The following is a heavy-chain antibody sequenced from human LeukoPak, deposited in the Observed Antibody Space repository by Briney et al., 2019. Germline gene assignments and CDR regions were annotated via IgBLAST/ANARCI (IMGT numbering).Heavy chain of an antibody. J-gene: IGHJ4*02. CDR3: AGANYGSGWSRPDY. CDR1: GGSINAYY. D-gene: IGHD3-22*01. Sequence: SETLSLTCTVSGGSINAYYWSIIRQPPGQGLEWVGYIYSAGSSDSNPSLRSRVTMSLDRSKKQFSLKLRSLTSSDTAVYFCAGANYGSGWSRPDYWGQGTLVTVSS. CDR2: IYSAGSS. V-gene: IGHV4-59*01.